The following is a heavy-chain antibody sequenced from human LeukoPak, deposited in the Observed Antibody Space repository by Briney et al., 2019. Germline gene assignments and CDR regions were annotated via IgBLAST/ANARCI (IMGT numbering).Heavy chain of an antibody. Sequence: SETLSLTCAVSGDSIGRGSYYWGWIRQPAGKAPEWIGRIFNTGSTSYNPSLKSRVTISVDTSKNQFSLKLSSVTAADTAVYYCARGDPFAYYYDSTLDNWGQGTLVTVSS. J-gene: IGHJ4*02. CDR3: ARGDPFAYYYDSTLDN. CDR2: IFNTGST. D-gene: IGHD3-22*01. V-gene: IGHV4-61*02. CDR1: GDSIGRGSYY.